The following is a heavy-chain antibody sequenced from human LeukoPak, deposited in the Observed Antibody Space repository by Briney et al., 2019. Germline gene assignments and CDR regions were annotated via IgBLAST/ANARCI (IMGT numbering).Heavy chain of an antibody. D-gene: IGHD6-6*01. CDR2: IYYSGST. CDR1: GGSISRSSYY. V-gene: IGHV4-39*01. Sequence: SETLSLTCTVSGGSISRSSYYWGWIRQPPGRGLEWIGSIYYSGSTYYKPPLKSRVTISVDTSKNQFSLKLSSVTAADTAVYYCAVLYISSSRLYSAMDVWGQGTTVTVSS. J-gene: IGHJ6*02. CDR3: AVLYISSSRLYSAMDV.